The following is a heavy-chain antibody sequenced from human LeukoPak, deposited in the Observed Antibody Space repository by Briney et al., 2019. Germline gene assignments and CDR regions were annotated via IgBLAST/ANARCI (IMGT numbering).Heavy chain of an antibody. CDR1: GYTFTSYG. Sequence: ASVKVSRKASGYTFTSYGISWVRQAPGEGLEWMGWISAYNVNTNYAQKLQGRVTMTTDTSTSTAYMELRRLRSDDTAVSYCASVWENYYYGMDVWGQGTTVTVSS. D-gene: IGHD1-26*01. J-gene: IGHJ6*02. V-gene: IGHV1-18*01. CDR3: ASVWENYYYGMDV. CDR2: ISAYNVNT.